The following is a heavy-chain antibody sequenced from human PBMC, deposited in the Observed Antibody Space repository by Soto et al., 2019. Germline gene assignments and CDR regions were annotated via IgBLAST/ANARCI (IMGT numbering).Heavy chain of an antibody. CDR1: GFTFSGSA. D-gene: IGHD3-3*01. V-gene: IGHV3-73*01. CDR3: TSQGTLRFLEWSKGWNNWFDP. J-gene: IGHJ5*02. Sequence: GGSLRLSCAASGFTFSGSAMHWVRQASGKGLEWVGRIRSKANSYATAYAASVKGRFTISRDDSKNTAYLQMNSLKTEDTAVYYCTSQGTLRFLEWSKGWNNWFDPWGQGTLVTVSS. CDR2: IRSKANSYAT.